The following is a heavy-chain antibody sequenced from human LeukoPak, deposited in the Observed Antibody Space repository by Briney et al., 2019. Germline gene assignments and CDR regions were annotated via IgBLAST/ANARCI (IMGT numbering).Heavy chain of an antibody. CDR2: INPKNGGT. CDR3: TRGILQD. Sequence: AAAKVSCKASGYTFSDYFIHWVRQAPGQGLEWMGCINPKNGGTNYAQNLQGRVTMTRDTSISTAYMELSSLTSVDTAVYYCTRGILQDWGQGTLVTASS. D-gene: IGHD3-9*01. V-gene: IGHV1-2*02. CDR1: GYTFSDYF. J-gene: IGHJ4*02.